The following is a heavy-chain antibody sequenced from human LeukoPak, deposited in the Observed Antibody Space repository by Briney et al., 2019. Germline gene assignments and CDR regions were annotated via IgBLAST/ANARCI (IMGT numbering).Heavy chain of an antibody. D-gene: IGHD3-9*01. CDR3: ARGHYDVLAASYKWTPDY. V-gene: IGHV3-21*01. CDR1: GFTFNTFN. Sequence: PGGSLRLSCAASGFTFNTFNMNWVRQAPGKGLEWVSSITSSGDYIYYADSVKGRFTTSRDNAKNPLSLQLNSLRVEETAVYYCARGHYDVLAASYKWTPDYWGQGTLVTVSS. J-gene: IGHJ4*02. CDR2: ITSSGDYI.